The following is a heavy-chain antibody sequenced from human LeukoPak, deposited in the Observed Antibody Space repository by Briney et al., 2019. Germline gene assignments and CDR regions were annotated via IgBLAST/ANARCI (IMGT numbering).Heavy chain of an antibody. CDR3: ARGYCSGGSCLNWFDP. CDR1: GGSFSGYY. Sequence: RSETLSPTCAVYGGSFSGYYWSWISQPPGKGLEWIGEINHSGSTNYNPSLKSRVTISVDTSKNQFSLKLTSVTAADTAVYYCARGYCSGGSCLNWFDPWGQGTLVTVSS. J-gene: IGHJ5*02. D-gene: IGHD2-15*01. CDR2: INHSGST. V-gene: IGHV4-34*01.